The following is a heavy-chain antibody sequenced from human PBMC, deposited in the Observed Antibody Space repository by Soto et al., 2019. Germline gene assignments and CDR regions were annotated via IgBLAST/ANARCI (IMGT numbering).Heavy chain of an antibody. CDR3: AKDGAPRYCGRSSCHPAGAY. D-gene: IGHD2-15*01. CDR2: ISYDGSHK. Sequence: QVQLVESGGGVVQPGRSLRLSCAGSGFTFSNYGLHWVRQAPGKAQEWVAVISYDGSHKYYADSVKGRFTISRDNSNKMLYLQVDSLRAEDTAVYYCAKDGAPRYCGRSSCHPAGAYWGQGTLVTASS. CDR1: GFTFSNYG. J-gene: IGHJ4*02. V-gene: IGHV3-30*18.